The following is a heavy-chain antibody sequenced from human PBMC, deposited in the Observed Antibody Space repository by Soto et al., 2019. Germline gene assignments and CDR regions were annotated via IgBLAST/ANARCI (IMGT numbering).Heavy chain of an antibody. V-gene: IGHV3-7*01. CDR2: IKYDGSEK. CDR1: GFTFSNHW. CDR3: ARGRREAGL. J-gene: IGHJ4*02. Sequence: EVQLVESGGGLVQPGGSLRLACAASGFTFSNHWMTWVRQAPGKGLECVANIKYDGSEKCYVDSVKGRFTISRDNAENSLYLQMNSLRADDSAVYYCARGRREAGLWGQGTLVTVSS.